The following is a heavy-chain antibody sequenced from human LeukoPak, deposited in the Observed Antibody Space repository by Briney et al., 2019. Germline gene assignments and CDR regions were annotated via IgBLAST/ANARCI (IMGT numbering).Heavy chain of an antibody. Sequence: GASVKVSCKASGYTFSSYAMNWVRQAPGQGLEWMGWINTNTAKPTYAQGFTGRIVISLDTSVSTAYLQIRSLRAEDTAIYYCARGDYYHDSSGYYSDHWGQGTLVTVSS. CDR3: ARGDYYHDSSGYYSDH. CDR1: GYTFSSYA. CDR2: INTNTAKP. D-gene: IGHD3-22*01. J-gene: IGHJ4*02. V-gene: IGHV7-4-1*01.